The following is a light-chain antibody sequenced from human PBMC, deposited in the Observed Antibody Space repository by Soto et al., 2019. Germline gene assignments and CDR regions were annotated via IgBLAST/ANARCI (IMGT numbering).Light chain of an antibody. V-gene: IGKV3-11*01. J-gene: IGKJ4*01. Sequence: VLTQSPDTLSLSPGERATLSCRASQDVGKFLVWYHQKPGLSPSLVIYEASKRATDIPDRFSGSGSGTAFTLTINRLEPEDVGFYYCQQRHSWPLTFGGGTKVELK. CDR1: QDVGKF. CDR2: EAS. CDR3: QQRHSWPLT.